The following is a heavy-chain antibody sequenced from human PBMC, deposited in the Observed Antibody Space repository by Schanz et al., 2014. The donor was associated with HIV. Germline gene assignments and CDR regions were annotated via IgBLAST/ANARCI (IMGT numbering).Heavy chain of an antibody. D-gene: IGHD2-15*01. Sequence: QVQLVQSGAEVKKPGASVTVSCKASAYSFSGYYIHWVRQAPGQGLEWMGWINSDNGTNYAQKFQGRVTMTRDTSISTAYMELSRLRSDDTAVYYCARGRSGYCSGGSCPYGRYYFDYWGQGTLVTVSS. CDR3: ARGRSGYCSGGSCPYGRYYFDY. CDR1: AYSFSGYY. J-gene: IGHJ4*02. CDR2: INSDNGT. V-gene: IGHV1-2*02.